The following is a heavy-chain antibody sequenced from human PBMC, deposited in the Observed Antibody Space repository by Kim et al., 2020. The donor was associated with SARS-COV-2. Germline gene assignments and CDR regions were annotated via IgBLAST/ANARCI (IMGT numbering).Heavy chain of an antibody. D-gene: IGHD3-10*01. J-gene: IGHJ3*02. Sequence: ASVKVSCKASGYTFTSYAMNWVRQAPGQGLEWMGWINTNTGNPTYAQGFTGRFVFSLDTSVSTAYLQISSLKAEDTAVYYCARGGWFGELGAFDIWGQGTMVTVSS. V-gene: IGHV7-4-1*02. CDR2: INTNTGNP. CDR1: GYTFTSYA. CDR3: ARGGWFGELGAFDI.